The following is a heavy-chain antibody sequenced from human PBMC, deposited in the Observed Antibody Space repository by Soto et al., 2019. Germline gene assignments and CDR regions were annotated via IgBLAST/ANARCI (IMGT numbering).Heavy chain of an antibody. CDR3: ASYYYDSSGDRNGMDV. CDR1: GDSVSSNSAA. D-gene: IGHD3-22*01. Sequence: PSQTLSLTCAISGDSVSSNSAAWNWIRQSPSRGLEWLGRTYYRSKWYNDYAVSVKSRITINPDTSKNQFSLQLNSVTPEDTAVYYCASYYYDSSGDRNGMDVWGQGTTVTVSS. V-gene: IGHV6-1*01. CDR2: TYYRSKWYN. J-gene: IGHJ6*02.